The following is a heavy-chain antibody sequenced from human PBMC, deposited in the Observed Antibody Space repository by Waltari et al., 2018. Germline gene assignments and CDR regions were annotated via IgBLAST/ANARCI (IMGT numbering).Heavy chain of an antibody. CDR2: IYHSGST. D-gene: IGHD3-22*01. Sequence: QVQLQESGPGLVKPSETLSLTCAVSGYSISSGYYWGWIRQPPGKGLEWIGSIYHSGSTYSNPSLKSRVTISVDTSKNQFSLKLSSVTAADTAVYYCARHTLGDYYDSSAGDYWGQGTLVTVSS. CDR3: ARHTLGDYYDSSAGDY. J-gene: IGHJ4*02. V-gene: IGHV4-38-2*01. CDR1: GYSISSGYY.